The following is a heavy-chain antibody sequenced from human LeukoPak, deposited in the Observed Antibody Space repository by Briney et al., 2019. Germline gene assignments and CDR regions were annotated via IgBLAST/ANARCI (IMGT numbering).Heavy chain of an antibody. CDR2: IIPIFGTA. D-gene: IGHD1-26*01. V-gene: IGHV1-69*13. J-gene: IGHJ3*02. Sequence: SVKVSCKASGGTFSSYAISWVRQAPGQGLEWMGGIIPIFGTANYAQKFQGRVTITADESTSTAYMELSSLRSEDTAVYYFARGDSGSYFDAFDIWGQGTMVTVSS. CDR1: GGTFSSYA. CDR3: ARGDSGSYFDAFDI.